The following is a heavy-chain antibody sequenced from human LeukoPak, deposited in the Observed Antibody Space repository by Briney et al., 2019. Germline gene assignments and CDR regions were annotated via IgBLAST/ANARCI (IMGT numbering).Heavy chain of an antibody. CDR1: GFTFSSYA. CDR2: IPYDGSNK. D-gene: IGHD3-3*01. CDR3: ARSPPPLEWLFGLDYYYYMDV. Sequence: GGSLRLSCAASGFTFSSYAMHWVRQAPGKGLEWVAVIPYDGSNKYYADSVKGRFTISRDNSKNTLYLQMNSLRAEDTAVYYCARSPPPLEWLFGLDYYYYMDVWGKGITVTVSS. J-gene: IGHJ6*03. V-gene: IGHV3-30*01.